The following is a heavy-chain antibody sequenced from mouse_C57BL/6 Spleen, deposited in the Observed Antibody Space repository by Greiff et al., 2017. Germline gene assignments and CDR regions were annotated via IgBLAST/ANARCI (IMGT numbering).Heavy chain of an antibody. CDR3: VRGDFAY. CDR2: IRSNSSNYAT. Sequence: EVQRVESGGGLVQPKGSLKLSCAASGFTFNTYAMHWVRQAPGKGLEWVARIRSNSSNYATYYADSVKDRFTISRDDSQSMLYLQMNNLKTEDTAMYYCVRGDFAYWGQGTLVTVSA. CDR1: GFTFNTYA. V-gene: IGHV10-3*01. J-gene: IGHJ3*01.